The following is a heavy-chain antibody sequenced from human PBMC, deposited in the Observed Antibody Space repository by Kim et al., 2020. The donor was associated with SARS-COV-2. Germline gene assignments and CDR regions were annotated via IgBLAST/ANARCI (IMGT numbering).Heavy chain of an antibody. J-gene: IGHJ4*02. Sequence: NKYNAESVKGRFTISRDNSKNTLYLQMNRLRAEDTAVYYCAMGYGSGSFDYWGQGTLVTVSS. D-gene: IGHD3-10*01. V-gene: IGHV3-30*02. CDR2: NK. CDR3: AMGYGSGSFDY.